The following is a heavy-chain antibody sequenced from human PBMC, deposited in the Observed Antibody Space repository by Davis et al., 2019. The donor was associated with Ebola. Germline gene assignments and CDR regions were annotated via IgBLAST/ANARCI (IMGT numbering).Heavy chain of an antibody. V-gene: IGHV3-74*01. CDR1: VFTFSNYW. D-gene: IGHD6-6*01. J-gene: IGHJ2*01. CDR2: INSDGTFT. CDR3: ARVLVARPWYFDL. Sequence: PGGSLRLSCAASVFTFSNYWMYWVRQAPGEGLMCVSRINSDGTFTTYADSVKGRFTITRDNAKNTLYLQMNSLRAEDTAVYYCARVLVARPWYFDLWGRGTLVTVSS.